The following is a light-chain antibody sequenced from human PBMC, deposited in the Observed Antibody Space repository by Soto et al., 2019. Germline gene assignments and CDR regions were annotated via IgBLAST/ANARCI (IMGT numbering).Light chain of an antibody. Sequence: DIQMTQSPSSVSASVGDRVTITCQASQDINKNLNWYQQKSGKAPKLLMNGASNLEAGVPSRFSASGSGKDFTFTISSLQPEDIATYFRQKLDNIPIKFGQWTRLEIK. J-gene: IGKJ5*01. CDR2: GAS. V-gene: IGKV1-33*01. CDR3: QKLDNIPIK. CDR1: QDINKN.